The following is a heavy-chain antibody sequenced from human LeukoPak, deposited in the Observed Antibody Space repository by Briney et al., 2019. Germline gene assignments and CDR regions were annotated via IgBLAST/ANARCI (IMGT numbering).Heavy chain of an antibody. J-gene: IGHJ4*02. D-gene: IGHD4-17*01. Sequence: SETLSLTCGVSGVSFDDYYWSWVRQTPGKGLEWLGEINHSGYTNDSPSLKSRVTLSMDTSRKQFSLNLRSVTVADAGIYYCTRMTTGHDYWGQGTLVTVSS. CDR2: INHSGYT. CDR1: GVSFDDYY. V-gene: IGHV4-34*01. CDR3: TRMTTGHDY.